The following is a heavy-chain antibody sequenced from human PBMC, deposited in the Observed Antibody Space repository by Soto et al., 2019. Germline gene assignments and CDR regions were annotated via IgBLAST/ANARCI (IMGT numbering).Heavy chain of an antibody. D-gene: IGHD3-10*01. V-gene: IGHV3-21*02. CDR3: VRERGLSSFYGMDV. J-gene: IGHJ6*02. Sequence: EVQLVESGGGLVKPGGSLRLSCAASGFTLSSYTMNWVRQASGKGLEWVASITSSSSHIYYADSVKGRFTISRDNAGNSLYLQMNSLRAEDTAVYYCVRERGLSSFYGMDVWGQRTTVTVSS. CDR2: ITSSSSHI. CDR1: GFTLSSYT.